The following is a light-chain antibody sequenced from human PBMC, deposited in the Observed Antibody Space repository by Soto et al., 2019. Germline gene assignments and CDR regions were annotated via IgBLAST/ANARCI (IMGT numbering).Light chain of an antibody. Sequence: QSALTQPASVSGSPGQSITISCTGTSSDVGAYKYVSWYQHHSGRAPQLIIYEVNNRPSGVSNRFSGSKSGNTASLTISGLQAEDEADYYCCSYAGSSTYVFGTGTKLTVL. CDR1: SSDVGAYKY. CDR3: CSYAGSSTYV. J-gene: IGLJ1*01. CDR2: EVN. V-gene: IGLV2-23*02.